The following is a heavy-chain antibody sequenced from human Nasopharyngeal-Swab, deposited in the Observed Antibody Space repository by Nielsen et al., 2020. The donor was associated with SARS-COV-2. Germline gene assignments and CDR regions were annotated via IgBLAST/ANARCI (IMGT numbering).Heavy chain of an antibody. Sequence: GSLRLSCTFSGGSISSYYWSWIRQPPGKGLEWIGYIYYSGSTNYNPSLKSRVTISVDTSENQFSLKLSSVTAADTAVYYCARESYYDSSGYRRVFDYWGQGTLVTVSS. V-gene: IGHV4-59*01. CDR3: ARESYYDSSGYRRVFDY. CDR1: GGSISSYY. D-gene: IGHD3-22*01. J-gene: IGHJ4*02. CDR2: IYYSGST.